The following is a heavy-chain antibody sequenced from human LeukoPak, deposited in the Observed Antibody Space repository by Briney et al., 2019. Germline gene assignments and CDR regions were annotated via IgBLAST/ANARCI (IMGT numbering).Heavy chain of an antibody. V-gene: IGHV3-11*01. D-gene: IGHD3-22*01. CDR2: ISSSSSKI. CDR3: ARAQYYYDSSGYYYFDY. CDR1: GFTFSDYY. Sequence: PGGSLTLSCAASGFTFSDYYMSWLRQAPGKGLEWVSYISSSSSKIYYADAVKGRFTISRDNAKNSLYLQMNRLRAEDTDVYYCARAQYYYDSSGYYYFDYWGQGTLVTVSS. J-gene: IGHJ4*02.